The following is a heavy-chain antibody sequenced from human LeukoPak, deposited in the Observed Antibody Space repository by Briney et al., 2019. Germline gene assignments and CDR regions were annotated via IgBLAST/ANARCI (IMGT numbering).Heavy chain of an antibody. Sequence: GASVKVSCKASGGTFSSYAISWERQAPGQGLEWMGGIIPIFGTANYAQKFQGRVTITTDESTSTAYMELSSLRSEDTAVYYCATGIAAAPSAFDIWGQGTMVTVSS. CDR2: IIPIFGTA. J-gene: IGHJ3*02. V-gene: IGHV1-69*05. CDR3: ATGIAAAPSAFDI. D-gene: IGHD6-13*01. CDR1: GGTFSSYA.